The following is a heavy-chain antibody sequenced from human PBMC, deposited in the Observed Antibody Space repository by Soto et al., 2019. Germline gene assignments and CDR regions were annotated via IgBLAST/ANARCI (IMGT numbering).Heavy chain of an antibody. J-gene: IGHJ4*02. CDR3: AGGVVTAIPPDPLTDSFDH. CDR1: GGTFSSYA. V-gene: IGHV1-69*13. CDR2: IIPIFGTA. Sequence: SVKVSCKASGGTFSSYAISWVRQAPGQGLEWMGGIIPIFGTANYAQKFQGRVTITADESTSTAYMELSSLRSEDTAVYYCAGGVVTAIPPDPLTDSFDHWGQATLPTVXS. D-gene: IGHD2-21*02.